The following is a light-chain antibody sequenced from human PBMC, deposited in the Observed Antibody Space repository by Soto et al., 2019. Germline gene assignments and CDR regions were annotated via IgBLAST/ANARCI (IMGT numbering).Light chain of an antibody. CDR2: GNM. CDR1: SSNIGAGYD. V-gene: IGLV1-40*01. CDR3: QSYDTSLRAWV. J-gene: IGLJ3*02. Sequence: QSVLAQPPSVSGAPGQGVMISCTGTSSNIGAGYDVHWYQQLPGAAPRLLIYGNMYRPSGVPDRFSGFKSGPSVSLAITGLQPEDEADYYCQSYDTSLRAWVFGGGTKLTVL.